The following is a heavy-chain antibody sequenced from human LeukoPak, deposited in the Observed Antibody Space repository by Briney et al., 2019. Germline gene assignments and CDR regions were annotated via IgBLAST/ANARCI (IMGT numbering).Heavy chain of an antibody. Sequence: PSETLSLTCTVSGYSISSGYYWGWIRQPPGKGLEWIGSIYHSGSTYYNLSLKSRVTISVDTSKNQFSLKLSSVTAADTAVYYCARELLYSSSWYYFDYWGQGTLVTVSS. CDR2: IYHSGST. J-gene: IGHJ4*02. D-gene: IGHD6-13*01. CDR3: ARELLYSSSWYYFDY. CDR1: GYSISSGYY. V-gene: IGHV4-38-2*02.